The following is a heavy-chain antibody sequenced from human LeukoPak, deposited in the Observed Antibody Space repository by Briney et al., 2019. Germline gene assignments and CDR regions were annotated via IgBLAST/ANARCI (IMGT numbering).Heavy chain of an antibody. CDR3: ARVYYGSGTYNYPPDY. CDR1: GYTFTSYG. CDR2: INGCNGNT. J-gene: IGHJ4*02. Sequence: ASVKVSCKASGYTFTSYGVHWVRQAPGQRLEWMGWINGCNGNTKYSQKFQGRVTITRDTSASTAYMELRSLRSEDTAVYYCARVYYGSGTYNYPPDYWGQGTLVTVSS. D-gene: IGHD3-10*01. V-gene: IGHV1-3*01.